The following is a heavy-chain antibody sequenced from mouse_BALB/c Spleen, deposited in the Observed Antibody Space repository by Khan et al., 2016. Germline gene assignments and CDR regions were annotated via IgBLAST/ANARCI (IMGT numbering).Heavy chain of an antibody. D-gene: IGHD3-2*01. J-gene: IGHJ3*01. V-gene: IGHV1S126*01. CDR3: AIDSSGVWFTY. Sequence: QVQLQQSGPQLVRPGASVKISCKASGYSFTSYWVHWVKQRPGQGLEWIGLIDPSDSETRLNQKFNDKATLTVDKSSSTAYLRLSSPTSEDSAVYYCAIDSSGVWFTYWGQGTLVTVSA. CDR2: IDPSDSET. CDR1: GYSFTSYW.